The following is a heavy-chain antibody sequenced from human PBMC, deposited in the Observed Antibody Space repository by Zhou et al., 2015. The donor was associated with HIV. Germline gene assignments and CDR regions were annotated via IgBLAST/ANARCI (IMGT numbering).Heavy chain of an antibody. V-gene: IGHV3-74*01. J-gene: IGHJ4*02. CDR3: ARDSERGYYFDS. Sequence: VQLVESGGGVVQPGRSLRLSCAASGFIFRNYWMHWVRQVPGKGLVWVSAITGYDSSTSYADSVKGRFTISRDNAKNSLYLQMSSLRAEDTAVFYCARDSERGYYFDSWAREPWSPSPQ. CDR1: GFIFRNYW. CDR2: ITGYDSST. D-gene: IGHD2-15*01.